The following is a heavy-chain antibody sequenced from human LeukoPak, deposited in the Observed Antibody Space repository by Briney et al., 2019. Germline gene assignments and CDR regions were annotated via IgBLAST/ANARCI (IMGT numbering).Heavy chain of an antibody. D-gene: IGHD6-13*01. J-gene: IGHJ4*02. CDR3: ARDILSIAAAGTGSHDY. CDR1: GFTFSTYA. Sequence: GGSLRLSCAASGFTFSTYAIHWVRQAPGKGLEWVAVISFDGSNKYYADSVKGRFTIPRDNSKNTLYLQMNSLRAEDTAVYYCARDILSIAAAGTGSHDYWGQGTLVTVSS. V-gene: IGHV3-30-3*01. CDR2: ISFDGSNK.